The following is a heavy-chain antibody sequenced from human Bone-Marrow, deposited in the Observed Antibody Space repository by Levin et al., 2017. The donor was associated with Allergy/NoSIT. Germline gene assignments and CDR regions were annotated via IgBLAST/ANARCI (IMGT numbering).Heavy chain of an antibody. Sequence: ASETLSLTCTVSGGSISSYYWSWIRQPPGKGLEWIGYIYYSGSTNYNPSLKSRVTISVDTSKNQFSLKLSSVTAADTAVYYCARDLGYSYGYGYYYYYYGMDVWGQGTTVTVS. V-gene: IGHV4-59*01. CDR1: GGSISSYY. D-gene: IGHD5-18*01. CDR3: ARDLGYSYGYGYYYYYYGMDV. CDR2: IYYSGST. J-gene: IGHJ6*02.